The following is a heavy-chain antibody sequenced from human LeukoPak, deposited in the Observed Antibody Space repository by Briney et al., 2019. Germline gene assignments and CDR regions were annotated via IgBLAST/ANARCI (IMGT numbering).Heavy chain of an antibody. CDR3: AKPSDYGDYPH. V-gene: IGHV3-23*01. Sequence: GGSLRLSCAASGFTLTSYSMNWVRQAPGKGLEWVSTISGGGGSTYYADSVKGRFTISRDNSKNTLYLQMNSLRAEDTAVYYCAKPSDYGDYPHWGQGTLVTVSS. CDR2: ISGGGGST. D-gene: IGHD4-17*01. CDR1: GFTLTSYS. J-gene: IGHJ4*02.